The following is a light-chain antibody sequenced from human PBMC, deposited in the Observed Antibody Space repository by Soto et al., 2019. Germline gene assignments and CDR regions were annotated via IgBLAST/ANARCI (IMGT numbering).Light chain of an antibody. CDR2: EVN. J-gene: IGLJ1*01. V-gene: IGLV2-8*01. Sequence: QSALTQPPSASGSLGQSVAISCTGTSSDVGATDYVSWYQHHSGKAPKLLLYEVNKRPSGVPDRFSGSKSGNTVSLTVSVLQADDEADYYCISHAGTSNVLGTGTKVTVL. CDR1: SSDVGATDY. CDR3: ISHAGTSNV.